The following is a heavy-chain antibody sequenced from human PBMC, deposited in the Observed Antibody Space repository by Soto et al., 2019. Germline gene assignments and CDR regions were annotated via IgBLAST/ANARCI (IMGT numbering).Heavy chain of an antibody. CDR1: GYTFTGYW. CDR2: IYPGDSDT. Sequence: GESLKISCQGSGYTFTGYWIGWVRQMPGKGLEWMGIIYPGDSDTRYSPSFQGQVTISADKSINTAYLQWRSLKASDTAMYYCVAQQKLPWVNYWGQGTLVTVSS. V-gene: IGHV5-51*01. J-gene: IGHJ4*02. D-gene: IGHD6-13*01. CDR3: VAQQKLPWVNY.